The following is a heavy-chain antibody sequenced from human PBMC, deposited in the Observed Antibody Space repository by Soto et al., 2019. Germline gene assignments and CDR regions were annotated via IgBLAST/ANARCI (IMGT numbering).Heavy chain of an antibody. D-gene: IGHD3-22*01. CDR2: IYYAGTT. V-gene: IGHV4-59*08. CDR3: ARLGRYYQAFDS. Sequence: PSETLSPTCTVSDGSFHPNYWGWIRQPPGKGLEWVGYIYYAGTTTYNPSLKGRATISLDTSENQFSLKVRSVTAADTAVYYCARLGRYYQAFDSWGQGTLVTVSS. CDR1: DGSFHPNY. J-gene: IGHJ4*02.